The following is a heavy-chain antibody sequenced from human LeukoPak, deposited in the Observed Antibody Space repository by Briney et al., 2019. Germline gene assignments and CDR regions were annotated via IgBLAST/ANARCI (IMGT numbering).Heavy chain of an antibody. CDR1: GFTFSSYA. Sequence: GGSLRLSCAASGFTFSSYAMSWVRQAPGKGLEWVSAISGSGLSTYYAESVRGRFTISRDNSKNTLYLQMNSLRAEDTAVYYCAKDGLGSPAPPDYWGQGTLVTVSS. D-gene: IGHD7-27*01. V-gene: IGHV3-23*01. CDR2: ISGSGLST. J-gene: IGHJ4*02. CDR3: AKDGLGSPAPPDY.